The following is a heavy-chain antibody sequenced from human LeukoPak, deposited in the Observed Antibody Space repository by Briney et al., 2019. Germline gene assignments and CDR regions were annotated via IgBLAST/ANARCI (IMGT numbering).Heavy chain of an antibody. CDR1: GLIFDDYT. D-gene: IGHD5-12*01. CDR2: ISRNGAVT. Sequence: GGSLRLSCAASGLIFDDYTMHWVRQAPGKGLEWVSLISRNGAVTKYADSVRGRFTVSRDNSKNSLYLQMNSLTTEDTALYYCVKGPTIPPYYPSGSCYETKAQFDVWGQGTLVTVSS. CDR3: VKGPTIPPYYPSGSCYETKAQFDV. V-gene: IGHV3-43*01. J-gene: IGHJ4*02.